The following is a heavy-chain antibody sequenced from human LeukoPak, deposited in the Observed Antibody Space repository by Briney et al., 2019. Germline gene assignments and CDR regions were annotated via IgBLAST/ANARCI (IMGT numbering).Heavy chain of an antibody. J-gene: IGHJ4*02. CDR3: ARSKRITIFGVVNKRPTGFDY. CDR2: IYPGDSDT. V-gene: IGHV5-51*01. Sequence: GESLKISCKGSGYSFTSYWIGWVRQMPGKGLEWMGIIYPGDSDTRYSPSFQGQVTISADKSISTAYLQWSSLKASDTAMYYCARSKRITIFGVVNKRPTGFDYWGQGTLVTVSS. D-gene: IGHD3-3*01. CDR1: GYSFTSYW.